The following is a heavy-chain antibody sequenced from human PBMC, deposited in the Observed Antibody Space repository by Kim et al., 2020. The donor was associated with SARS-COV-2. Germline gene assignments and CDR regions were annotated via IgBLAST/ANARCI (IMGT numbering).Heavy chain of an antibody. D-gene: IGHD6-13*01. CDR3: ARDAPYSSSWYLTLPSTQSRGYYYYGMDV. CDR1: GGSFSGYY. CDR2: INHSGST. J-gene: IGHJ6*02. Sequence: SETLSLTCAVYGGSFSGYYWSWIRQPPGKGLEWIGEINHSGSTNYNPSLKSRVTISVDTSKNQFSLKLSSVTAADTAVYYCARDAPYSSSWYLTLPSTQSRGYYYYGMDVWGQGTTVTVSS. V-gene: IGHV4-34*01.